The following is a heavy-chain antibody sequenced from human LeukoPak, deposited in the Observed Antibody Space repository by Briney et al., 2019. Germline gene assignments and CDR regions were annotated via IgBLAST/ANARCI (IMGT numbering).Heavy chain of an antibody. Sequence: GGSLRLSCAASGFTFSSFTMNWVRQAPGKGLEWVSSISSTSTYIHYADSVKGRFTISRDNAKNSLYLQMNSLRAEDTAVYYYAIFDYADYLAFDYWGQGTLVTVSS. D-gene: IGHD4-17*01. J-gene: IGHJ4*02. CDR3: AIFDYADYLAFDY. CDR1: GFTFSSFT. CDR2: ISSTSTYI. V-gene: IGHV3-21*01.